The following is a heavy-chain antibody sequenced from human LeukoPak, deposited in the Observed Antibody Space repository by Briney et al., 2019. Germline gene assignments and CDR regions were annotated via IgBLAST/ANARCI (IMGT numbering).Heavy chain of an antibody. CDR3: AGLVGRYSSGLYYYYFDY. D-gene: IGHD3-22*01. Sequence: SGTLSLTCTVSGDSINSLDLWSWVRQPPGKGLEWIGEMYLSGTAHSNPSVKSRVTISIDKSKNQFFLNLSSVTAADTAVYYCAGLVGRYSSGLYYYYFDYWGQGTLVTVSS. CDR2: MYLSGTA. CDR1: GDSINSLDL. J-gene: IGHJ4*02. V-gene: IGHV4-4*02.